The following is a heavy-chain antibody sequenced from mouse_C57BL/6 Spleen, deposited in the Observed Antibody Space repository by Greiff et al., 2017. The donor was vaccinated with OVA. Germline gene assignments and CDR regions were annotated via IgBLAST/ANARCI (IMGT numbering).Heavy chain of an antibody. Sequence: VQLQQSGPELVKPGASVKISCKASGYAFSSSWMNWVKQRPGKGLEWIGRIYPGDGDTNYNGKFKGKATLTADKSSSTAYMQLSSLTSEDSAVYFCAKDYYYGSSGAYAMDYWGQGTSVTVSS. CDR1: GYAFSSSW. D-gene: IGHD1-1*01. CDR2: IYPGDGDT. CDR3: AKDYYYGSSGAYAMDY. V-gene: IGHV1-82*01. J-gene: IGHJ4*01.